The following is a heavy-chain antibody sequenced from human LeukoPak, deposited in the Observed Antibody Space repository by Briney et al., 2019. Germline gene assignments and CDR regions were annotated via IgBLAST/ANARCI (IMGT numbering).Heavy chain of an antibody. V-gene: IGHV5-51*01. Sequence: GESLKISCTGSGYTFTNYYIGWVRQMPGGGLEWMGIIYAGDSDTRYSPSFQGQVTISADKSISTAYLQWSSLKASDTAMYYCARKVMGAQTNYFDYWGQGTLVTVSS. CDR1: GYTFTNYY. J-gene: IGHJ4*02. D-gene: IGHD1-26*01. CDR3: ARKVMGAQTNYFDY. CDR2: IYAGDSDT.